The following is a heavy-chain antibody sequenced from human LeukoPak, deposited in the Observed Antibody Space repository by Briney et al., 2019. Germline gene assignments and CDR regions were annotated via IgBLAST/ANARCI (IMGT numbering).Heavy chain of an antibody. D-gene: IGHD3-22*01. J-gene: IGHJ4*02. Sequence: GASVKVSCKASGHSFTSYGISWVRQAPGQGLEWMGWISAYNGNTNYAQKLQGRVTMTTDTSTSTAYMELRSLRSDDTAVYYGARGGPTITMIVPEVGYYWGQGTLVTVSS. V-gene: IGHV1-18*01. CDR1: GHSFTSYG. CDR3: ARGGPTITMIVPEVGYY. CDR2: ISAYNGNT.